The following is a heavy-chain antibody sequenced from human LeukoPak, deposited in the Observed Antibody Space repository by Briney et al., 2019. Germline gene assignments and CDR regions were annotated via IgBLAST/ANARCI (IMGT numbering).Heavy chain of an antibody. V-gene: IGHV3-66*01. D-gene: IGHD7-27*01. CDR3: ARDLGYFDY. CDR1: GFTFSSYA. CDR2: IYSGGST. J-gene: IGHJ4*02. Sequence: GGSLRLSCAASGFTFSSYAMTWVRQAPGKGLEWVSVIYSGGSTYYADSVKGRFTISRDNSKNTLYLQMNSLRAEGTAVYYCARDLGYFDYWGQGTLVTVSS.